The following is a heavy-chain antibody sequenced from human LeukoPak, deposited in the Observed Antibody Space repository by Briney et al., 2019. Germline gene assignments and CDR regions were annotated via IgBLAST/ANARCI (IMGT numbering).Heavy chain of an antibody. Sequence: SVKVSCKASGGTFSSYAISWVRQAPGQGLEWMGRIIPIFGTANYAQKFQGRVTITTNESTSTAYMELSSLRSEDTAVYYCASHYYDSSGYYFRPYYFDYWGQGTLVTVSS. CDR3: ASHYYDSSGYYFRPYYFDY. CDR1: GGTFSSYA. J-gene: IGHJ4*02. V-gene: IGHV1-69*05. D-gene: IGHD3-22*01. CDR2: IIPIFGTA.